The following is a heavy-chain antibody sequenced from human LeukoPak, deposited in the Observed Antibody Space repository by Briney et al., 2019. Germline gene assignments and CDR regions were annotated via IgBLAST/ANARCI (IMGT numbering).Heavy chain of an antibody. D-gene: IGHD6-13*01. J-gene: IGHJ4*02. CDR1: GFTISSYA. CDR2: ISGSGGST. V-gene: IGHV3-23*01. CDR3: AKDYSSSWYRSYFDY. Sequence: PWGSLRLSCAASGFTISSYAMSWVRQAPGQGLELVSAISGSGGSTSYADSANGRFTISRDNSKNTLYLQMNSLRAEDTAVYYCAKDYSSSWYRSYFDYWGQGTLVTVSS.